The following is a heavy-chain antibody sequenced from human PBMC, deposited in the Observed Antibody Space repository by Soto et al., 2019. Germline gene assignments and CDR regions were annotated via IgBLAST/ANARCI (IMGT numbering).Heavy chain of an antibody. J-gene: IGHJ4*02. V-gene: IGHV3-30*18. CDR2: ISYDGSNK. Sequence: QVQLVESGGGVVQPGRSLRLSCAASGFTFSSYGMHWVRQAPGKGLEWVAVISYDGSNKYYADSVKGRFTISRDNSKNTLYLQMNSLRAEDTAVYYCAKNRDIVVVVAATRDYWGQGTLVTVSS. CDR1: GFTFSSYG. CDR3: AKNRDIVVVVAATRDY. D-gene: IGHD2-15*01.